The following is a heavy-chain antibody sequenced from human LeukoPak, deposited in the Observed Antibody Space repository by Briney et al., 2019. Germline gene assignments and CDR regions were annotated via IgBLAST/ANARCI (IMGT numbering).Heavy chain of an antibody. CDR2: IYSGGST. CDR1: GFTVSSSY. CDR3: ATPLARQQLAFRY. V-gene: IGHV3-66*01. D-gene: IGHD6-13*01. J-gene: IGHJ4*02. Sequence: GGSLRLSCAASGFTVSSSYMSWVRQAPGKGLEWVSVIYSGGSTYYADSVKGRFTISRDNSKNTLYLQMNSLRAEDTAVYYCATPLARQQLAFRYWGQGTLVTVSS.